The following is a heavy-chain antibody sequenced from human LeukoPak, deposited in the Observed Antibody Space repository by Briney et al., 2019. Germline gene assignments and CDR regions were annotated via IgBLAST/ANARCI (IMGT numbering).Heavy chain of an antibody. Sequence: ASVKVSCKASGYTFTMYGITWVRQAPGQGLEWMGWISAYNDNTNYAQHLQDRVTMTTDASTSTVYMELRSLGSDDTAVYYCAREDSWYDFWSAGYYYYYMDVWGKGTTVTVSS. J-gene: IGHJ6*03. CDR1: GYTFTMYG. CDR3: AREDSWYDFWSAGYYYYYMDV. D-gene: IGHD3-3*01. V-gene: IGHV1-18*01. CDR2: ISAYNDNT.